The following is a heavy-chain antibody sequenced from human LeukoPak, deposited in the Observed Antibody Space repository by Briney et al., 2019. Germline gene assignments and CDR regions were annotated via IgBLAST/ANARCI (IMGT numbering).Heavy chain of an antibody. CDR1: GGSISSYY. J-gene: IGHJ4*02. D-gene: IGHD2-15*01. V-gene: IGHV4-4*07. CDR2: IYTSGST. Sequence: SETLSLTCTVSGGSISSYYWSWIRQPAGKGLEWIGRIYTSGSTNYNPSLKSRVTISVDTSKNQFSLKLSSVTAADTAVYYCAREGYCSGGSCYSTPYWGQGTLVTVSS. CDR3: AREGYCSGGSCYSTPY.